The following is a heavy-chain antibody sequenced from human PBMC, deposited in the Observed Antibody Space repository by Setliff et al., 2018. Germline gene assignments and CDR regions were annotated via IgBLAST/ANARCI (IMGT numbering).Heavy chain of an antibody. V-gene: IGHV4-34*01. CDR1: GGSFSGYY. CDR3: ARGGYSYGHHYYYYMDV. CDR2: INHSGST. J-gene: IGHJ6*03. D-gene: IGHD5-18*01. Sequence: SETLSLTCAVYGGSFSGYYWSWIHQPPGKGLEWIGEINHSGSTNYNPSLKSRVTISVDTSKNQFSLKLSSVTAADTAVYYCARGGYSYGHHYYYYMDVWGKGTTVTVSS.